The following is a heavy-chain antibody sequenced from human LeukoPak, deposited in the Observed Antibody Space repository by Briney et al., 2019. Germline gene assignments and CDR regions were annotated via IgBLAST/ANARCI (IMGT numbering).Heavy chain of an antibody. CDR2: IHYSGRI. CDR3: ARDGYDEQNDYYYYYMDV. CDR1: GGSFSGYY. D-gene: IGHD5-18*01. J-gene: IGHJ6*03. V-gene: IGHV4-34*01. Sequence: KTSETLSLTCAGYGGSFSGYYWTWIRQPPGKGLEWIGEIHYSGRINYNPSLKSRVTMSVDTSKNQFSLKLSSVTAADTAVYYCARDGYDEQNDYYYYYMDVWGKGTTVTVSS.